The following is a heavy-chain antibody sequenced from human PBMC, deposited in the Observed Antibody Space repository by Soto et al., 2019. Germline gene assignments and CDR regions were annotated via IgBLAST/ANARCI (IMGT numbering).Heavy chain of an antibody. D-gene: IGHD6-19*01. CDR3: ARHFRGGWYFVTDY. V-gene: IGHV5-10-1*01. CDR1: GYSFTSYW. CDR2: IDPSDSYT. J-gene: IGHJ4*02. Sequence: GESLKISSTGSGYSFTSYWISWVRQMPGKGLEWMGRIDPSDSYTNYSPSFQGHVTISAYKSISTAYLQWSSLKASDTAMYYCARHFRGGWYFVTDYWGQLPLLTVSS.